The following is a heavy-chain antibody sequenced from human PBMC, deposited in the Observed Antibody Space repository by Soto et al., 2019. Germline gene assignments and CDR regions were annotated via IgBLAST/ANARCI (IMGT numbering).Heavy chain of an antibody. CDR3: ARTEGGYYYGMDV. D-gene: IGHD3-16*01. Sequence: GASVKVSCKASGYTFTIYGISWVRQAPGQGLEWMGWISAYNGNTNYAQKLQGRVTMTTDTSTSTACMELRSLRSDDTAVYYCARTEGGYYYGMDVWGQGTTVTVSS. CDR2: ISAYNGNT. V-gene: IGHV1-18*01. CDR1: GYTFTIYG. J-gene: IGHJ6*02.